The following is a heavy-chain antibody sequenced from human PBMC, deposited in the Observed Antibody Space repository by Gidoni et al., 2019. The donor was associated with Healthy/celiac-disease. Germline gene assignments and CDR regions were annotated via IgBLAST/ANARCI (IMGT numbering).Heavy chain of an antibody. CDR2: IRSKAYGGTT. CDR1: GFTFGDSA. D-gene: IGHD3-3*01. V-gene: IGHV3-49*03. CDR3: TRGDPYDFWSGYFGMDV. Sequence: EVQLVESGGGLVQPGRSLRLSCTASGFTFGDSAMSWFRQAPGKGLEWVGFIRSKAYGGTTEYAASVKGRFTISRDDSKSIAYLQMNSLKTEDTAVYYCTRGDPYDFWSGYFGMDVWGQGTTVTVSS. J-gene: IGHJ6*02.